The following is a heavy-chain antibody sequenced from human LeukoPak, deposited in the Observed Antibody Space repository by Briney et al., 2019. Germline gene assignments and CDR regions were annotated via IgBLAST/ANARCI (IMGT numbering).Heavy chain of an antibody. CDR2: INDNGGQR. J-gene: IGHJ4*02. CDR3: AKTQWKVGATDYFDY. D-gene: IGHD1-26*01. V-gene: IGHV3-23*01. Sequence: GGSLRLSCAASGFAFNNYAMTWVRQAPGKGLGWVSNINDNGGQRHYADSVKGRLTISRDNSKNTLFLQMDSLRAEDTAVYYCAKTQWKVGATDYFDYWGQGILVTVSS. CDR1: GFAFNNYA.